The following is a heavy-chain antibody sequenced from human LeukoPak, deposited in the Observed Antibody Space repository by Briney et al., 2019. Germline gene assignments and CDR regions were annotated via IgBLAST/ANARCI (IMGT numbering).Heavy chain of an antibody. D-gene: IGHD3-3*01. CDR3: ARVPLGVTIFGVVTTLYYYYYGMDV. Sequence: ASVKVPCMASGYTFTSYDINWVRQTPGQGLEWMGWMNLKSGNTDNAQKFQGRVTMTRNTSISPAYMELSSLRSEDTAVYYCARVPLGVTIFGVVTTLYYYYYGMDVWGQGTTVTVSS. J-gene: IGHJ6*02. CDR2: MNLKSGNT. CDR1: GYTFTSYD. V-gene: IGHV1-8*01.